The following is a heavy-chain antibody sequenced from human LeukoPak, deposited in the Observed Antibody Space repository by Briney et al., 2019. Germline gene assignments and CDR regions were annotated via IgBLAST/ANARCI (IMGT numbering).Heavy chain of an antibody. Sequence: GGSLRLSCAASGFTLSSYWMSWVRQAPGKGLEWVANIKQDGSEKYYVDSVKGRFTISRDNAKNSLYLQMNSLRAEDTAVYYCARDYFDWNYDYWGQGTLVTVSS. CDR2: IKQDGSEK. J-gene: IGHJ4*02. V-gene: IGHV3-7*01. CDR3: ARDYFDWNYDY. CDR1: GFTLSSYW. D-gene: IGHD1-1*01.